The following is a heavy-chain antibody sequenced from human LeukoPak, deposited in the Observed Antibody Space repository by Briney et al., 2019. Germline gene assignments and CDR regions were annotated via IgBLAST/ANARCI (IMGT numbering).Heavy chain of an antibody. V-gene: IGHV1-18*01. Sequence: ASVKVSCTSSRYTFATYGISWVRQAPGQGLEWMGWISGYNGNTNYAQKLQGRVTMTTDTSTSTAYMELRSLRSDDTAVYYCARAAGTNFYYGMDVWGQGTTTTVSS. J-gene: IGHJ6*02. CDR3: ARAAGTNFYYGMDV. D-gene: IGHD6-19*01. CDR1: RYTFATYG. CDR2: ISGYNGNT.